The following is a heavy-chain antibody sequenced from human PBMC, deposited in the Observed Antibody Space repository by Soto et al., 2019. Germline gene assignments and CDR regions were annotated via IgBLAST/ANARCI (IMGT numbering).Heavy chain of an antibody. CDR1: GYTFTSYA. CDR3: ARDSAYYGSGSYYHDFDY. Sequence: ASVKVSCKASGYTFTSYAMHWVRQAPGQRLEWMGWINAGNGNTKNSQKFQGRGTITRDTSASTAYMELSSLRSEDTAVYYCARDSAYYGSGSYYHDFDYWGQGTLVTVSS. V-gene: IGHV1-3*01. CDR2: INAGNGNT. J-gene: IGHJ4*02. D-gene: IGHD3-10*01.